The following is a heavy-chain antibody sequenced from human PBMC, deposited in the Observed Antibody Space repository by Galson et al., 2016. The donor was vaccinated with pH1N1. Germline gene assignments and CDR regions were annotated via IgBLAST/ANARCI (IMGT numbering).Heavy chain of an antibody. CDR1: GVSISGYY. Sequence: ETLSLTCSVSGVSISGYYWGWIRQSPGKGLDYVGYIYYNGHTNYSPSLKSRVTMSLDMSKNQFSLKLTSVTAADTAVYFCARSGSRYGSDAFGMWGQGTTVTVSS. J-gene: IGHJ3*02. CDR3: ARSGSRYGSDAFGM. CDR2: IYYNGHT. D-gene: IGHD5-18*01. V-gene: IGHV4-59*01.